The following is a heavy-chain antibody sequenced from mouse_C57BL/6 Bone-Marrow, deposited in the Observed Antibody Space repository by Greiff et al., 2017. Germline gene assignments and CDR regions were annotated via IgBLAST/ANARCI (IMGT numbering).Heavy chain of an antibody. V-gene: IGHV14-3*01. CDR1: GFNIKNTY. J-gene: IGHJ1*03. D-gene: IGHD2-3*01. CDR2: IDPANGNT. Sequence: VQLQQSVAELVRPGASVKLSCTASGFNIKNTYMHWVKQRPEQGLEWIGRIDPANGNTKYAPKFQGKATLTADTSYNPAYLPLSSLTSEDTAIYDCARDGYWDFEVWGTGTTVTVSA. CDR3: ARDGYWDFEV.